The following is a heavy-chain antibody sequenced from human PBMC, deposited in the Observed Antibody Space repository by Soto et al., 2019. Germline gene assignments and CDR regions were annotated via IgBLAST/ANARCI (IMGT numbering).Heavy chain of an antibody. D-gene: IGHD2-2*01. Sequence: ASVKVSCKASGYTFTSYGISWVRQAPGQGLEWMGWISAYNGNTNYAQKLQGRVTMTTDTSTSTAYMELRSLRSDDTAVYYCARASREYCSSTSCYVGRYYYYYYMAVWGKGTTVTVSS. CDR2: ISAYNGNT. CDR3: ARASREYCSSTSCYVGRYYYYYYMAV. V-gene: IGHV1-18*01. J-gene: IGHJ6*03. CDR1: GYTFTSYG.